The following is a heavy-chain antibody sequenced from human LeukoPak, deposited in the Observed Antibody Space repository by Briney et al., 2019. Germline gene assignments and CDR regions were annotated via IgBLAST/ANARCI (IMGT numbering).Heavy chain of an antibody. Sequence: ASVKVSCKASGYTFTGYYMHWVRQAPGQGLEWMGWINPNSGGTNYAQKFQGGVTMTRDTSISTAYMELSRLRSDDTAVYYCFGIAAAGTSHYWGQGTLVTVSA. CDR3: FGIAAAGTSHY. CDR2: INPNSGGT. D-gene: IGHD6-13*01. V-gene: IGHV1-2*02. CDR1: GYTFTGYY. J-gene: IGHJ4*02.